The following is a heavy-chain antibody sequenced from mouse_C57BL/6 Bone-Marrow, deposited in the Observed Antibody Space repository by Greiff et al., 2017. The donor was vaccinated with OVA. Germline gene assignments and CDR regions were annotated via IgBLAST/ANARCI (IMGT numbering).Heavy chain of an antibody. CDR2: INPNNGGT. D-gene: IGHD2-3*01. CDR3: ARGRGDGYYPRAMDY. V-gene: IGHV1-26*01. CDR1: GYTFTDYY. J-gene: IGHJ4*01. Sequence: EVQLQQSGPELVKPGASVQISCKASGYTFTDYYMNWVKQSHGKSLEWIGDINPNNGGTSYNQKLKGKATLTVDKSSSTAYMELRSLTSEDSAVYYCARGRGDGYYPRAMDYWGQGTSVTVSS.